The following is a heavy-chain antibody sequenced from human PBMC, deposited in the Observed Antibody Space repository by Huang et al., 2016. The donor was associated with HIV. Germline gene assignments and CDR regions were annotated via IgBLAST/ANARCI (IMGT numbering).Heavy chain of an antibody. J-gene: IGHJ4*02. D-gene: IGHD3-22*01. CDR1: GFTFSKDW. CDR2: IKSKTEGCTT. CDR3: TTHLDYYDSSGYYFGNY. Sequence: EVQLVESGGGLVKPGGSLRLSWAAYGFTFSKDWMRWFGQACMSWFRQAPGDGREAVGRIKSKTEGCTTDYSSPLKGRFTISRDDSRNTLYLQMNSLKTEDTAVYYCTTHLDYYDSSGYYFGNYWGQGTLVTVSS. V-gene: IGHV3-15*01.